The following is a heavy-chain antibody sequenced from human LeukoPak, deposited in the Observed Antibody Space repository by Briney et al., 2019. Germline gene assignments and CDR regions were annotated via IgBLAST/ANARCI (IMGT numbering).Heavy chain of an antibody. CDR1: GYSISSGYY. CDR2: IYHSGST. D-gene: IGHD6-19*01. Sequence: PSETLSLTCTVSGYSISSGYYWGWIRQPPGKGLEWIGSIYHSGSTYYNPSLKSRVTISVDTSKNQFSLKLSSGTAADTAVYYCARELGQWLVLYYYYYMDVWGKGTTVTVSS. V-gene: IGHV4-38-2*02. J-gene: IGHJ6*03. CDR3: ARELGQWLVLYYYYYMDV.